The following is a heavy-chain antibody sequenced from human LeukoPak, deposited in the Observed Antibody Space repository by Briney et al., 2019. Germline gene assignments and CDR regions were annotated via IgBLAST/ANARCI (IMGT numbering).Heavy chain of an antibody. Sequence: GGSLRLSCAATGFTFSSYTMNWLRQAPGKGLEWVSYISSRSSAIYYTDSVKGRFTISRDNAKNSLYLQMNSLRAEDTAVYYCARGRWSGYSHGYFDYWGQGTLGNVS. CDR2: ISSRSSAI. D-gene: IGHD5-18*01. CDR1: GFTFSSYT. V-gene: IGHV3-48*01. CDR3: ARGRWSGYSHGYFDY. J-gene: IGHJ4*02.